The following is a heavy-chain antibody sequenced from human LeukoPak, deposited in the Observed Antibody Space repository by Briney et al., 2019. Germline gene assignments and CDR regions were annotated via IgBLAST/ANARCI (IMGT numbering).Heavy chain of an antibody. Sequence: GESLKISCNGSGYSFTSYWIGWVRQMPGKGLEWRGIIYPGDSDTRYSPSFQGQVTISADKSISTAYLQWSSLKASDTAMYYCARCLVPAPNWFDAWGQGTLVTVSS. V-gene: IGHV5-51*01. CDR3: ARCLVPAPNWFDA. D-gene: IGHD2-2*01. CDR1: GYSFTSYW. J-gene: IGHJ5*02. CDR2: IYPGDSDT.